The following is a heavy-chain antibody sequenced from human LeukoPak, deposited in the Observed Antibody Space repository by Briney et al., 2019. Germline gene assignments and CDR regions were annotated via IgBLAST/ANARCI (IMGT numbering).Heavy chain of an antibody. CDR1: GFTLSSSA. Sequence: GGSLRLSCAASGFTLSSSAMHWVRPAPGKGLEWVAVISYDGSNKYYADSVKGRFTISRDNSKSTRYLQMNSLRAEDTAVYYCARQPFGTVYFDYSGQGTLVTVSS. J-gene: IGHJ4*02. D-gene: IGHD1-1*01. CDR3: ARQPFGTVYFDY. V-gene: IGHV3-30-3*01. CDR2: ISYDGSNK.